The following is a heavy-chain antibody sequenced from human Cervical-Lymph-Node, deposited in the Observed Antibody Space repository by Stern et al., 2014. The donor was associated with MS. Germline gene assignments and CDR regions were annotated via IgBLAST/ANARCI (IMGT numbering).Heavy chain of an antibody. CDR3: IVEMATIDDY. D-gene: IGHD5-24*01. CDR1: GFPFSASA. Sequence: EVQLVESGGGLVQPGGPLKLSCAAPGFPFSASAMHWVRQASGKGLGWVGRIRSKGNRYATAYAASVKGRFTVSRDDSKNTAYLQMNSLKTEDTAVYYCIVEMATIDDYWGQGTLVSVSS. J-gene: IGHJ4*02. CDR2: IRSKGNRYAT. V-gene: IGHV3-73*01.